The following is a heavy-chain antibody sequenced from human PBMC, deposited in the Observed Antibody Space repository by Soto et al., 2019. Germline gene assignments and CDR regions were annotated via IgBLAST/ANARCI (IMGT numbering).Heavy chain of an antibody. V-gene: IGHV1-69*17. D-gene: IGHD3-16*01. Sequence: QVQLVQSGAEVKRPGSSVKVSCESSGDTFNSYLISWVRQAPGQGLEWMGGIIPIIRVTHYAQKFQGRVTISALSSTGTAYMELTNLGCEDTALYYCARESLGAKGADHWGQGTLVNVSS. CDR1: GDTFNSYL. J-gene: IGHJ4*02. CDR2: IIPIIRVT. CDR3: ARESLGAKGADH.